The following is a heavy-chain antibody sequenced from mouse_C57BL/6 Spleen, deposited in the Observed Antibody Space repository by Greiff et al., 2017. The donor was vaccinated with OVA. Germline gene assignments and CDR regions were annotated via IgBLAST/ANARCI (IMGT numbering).Heavy chain of an antibody. CDR3: ARRQYYGSSSYWYFDV. CDR2: ISSGSSTI. CDR1: GFTFSDYG. J-gene: IGHJ1*03. D-gene: IGHD1-1*01. V-gene: IGHV5-17*01. Sequence: EVMLVESGGGLVKPGGSLTLSCAASGFTFSDYGMHWVRQAPEKGLEWVAYISSGSSTIDSADTVKGRFTISRDNSKNTLFLQMTSLRSEDTAMYYCARRQYYGSSSYWYFDVWGTGTTVTVSS.